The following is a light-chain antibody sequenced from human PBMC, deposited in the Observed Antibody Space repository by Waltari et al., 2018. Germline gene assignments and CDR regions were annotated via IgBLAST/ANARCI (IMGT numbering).Light chain of an antibody. CDR2: EVS. Sequence: QSALTQPPSASGSPGQSVTISCTGTSSDVGGYNYVSWYQQHPGKATKLMIYEVSKRPSGVPDRFSGSKSGNTASRTVSGLQAEDEADYYCSSYAGSNNSQVFGGGTKLTVL. V-gene: IGLV2-8*01. J-gene: IGLJ3*02. CDR1: SSDVGGYNY. CDR3: SSYAGSNNSQV.